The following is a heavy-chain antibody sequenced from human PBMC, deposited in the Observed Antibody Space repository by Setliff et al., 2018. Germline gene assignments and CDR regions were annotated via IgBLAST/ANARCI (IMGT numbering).Heavy chain of an antibody. Sequence: SLKISCTDSGYSFTSYWIGWVRQMPGKGLEWMGIIYPGDSDTRYSPSFQGQVTISADKSISTAYLQWSSLKASDTAMYYCARLAMVRGVTSNWFDPWGQGTLVTVS. V-gene: IGHV5-51*01. CDR1: GYSFTSYW. CDR2: IYPGDSDT. J-gene: IGHJ5*02. D-gene: IGHD3-10*01. CDR3: ARLAMVRGVTSNWFDP.